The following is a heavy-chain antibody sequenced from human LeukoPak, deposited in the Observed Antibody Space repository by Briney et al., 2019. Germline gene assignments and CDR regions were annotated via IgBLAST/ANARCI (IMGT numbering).Heavy chain of an antibody. CDR3: ARDYRDYAWYFDL. Sequence: SETLSLTCTVSGGSISSYYWSWIRQPPGKGLGWIGYIYYSGSTNYNPSLKSRVTISVDTSKNQFSLKLSSVTAADTAVYYCARDYRDYAWYFDLWGRGTLVTVSS. CDR2: IYYSGST. V-gene: IGHV4-59*01. J-gene: IGHJ2*01. D-gene: IGHD4-17*01. CDR1: GGSISSYY.